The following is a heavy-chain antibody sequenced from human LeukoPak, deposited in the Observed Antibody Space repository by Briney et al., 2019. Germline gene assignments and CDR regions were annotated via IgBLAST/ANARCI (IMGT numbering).Heavy chain of an antibody. CDR3: ARHRDYYDT. D-gene: IGHD3-22*01. Sequence: SETLSLTCTVSGGSLSSYYWTWIRQPPGKGLEWIGHIYSTGSANYNPSLKSRVLISGDTSKNQISLKLTSVTAADTAVYFCARHRDYYDTWGHGTLVTVSS. CDR2: IYSTGSA. CDR1: GGSLSSYY. J-gene: IGHJ4*01. V-gene: IGHV4-59*08.